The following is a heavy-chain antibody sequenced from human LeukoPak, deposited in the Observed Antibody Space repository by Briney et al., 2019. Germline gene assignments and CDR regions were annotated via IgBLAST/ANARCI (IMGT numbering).Heavy chain of an antibody. CDR2: IWYDGSNK. Sequence: GGSLRLSCAASGFTFSSYGMHWVRQAPGKGLEWVAFIWYDGSNKYYADSVKGRFTISRDNSKNTLYLQMNSLRAEDTAVYYCAKSSSSGCRACLDYWGQGTLVTVSS. V-gene: IGHV3-30*02. CDR3: AKSSSSGCRACLDY. D-gene: IGHD6-19*01. CDR1: GFTFSSYG. J-gene: IGHJ4*02.